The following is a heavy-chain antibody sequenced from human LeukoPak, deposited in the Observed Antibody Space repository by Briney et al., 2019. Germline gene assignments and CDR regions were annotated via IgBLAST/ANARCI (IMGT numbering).Heavy chain of an antibody. Sequence: GGSLRLSCAASGFTFSSYWMHWVRQPPGKGLVWVSRINTDGSSTSYADSVKGRFTISRDNAKNTLYLQMNSLRAEDTAVYYCARARSGYYYMDVWGKGTTVTLSS. CDR2: INTDGSST. J-gene: IGHJ6*03. CDR1: GFTFSSYW. V-gene: IGHV3-74*01. CDR3: ARARSGYYYMDV.